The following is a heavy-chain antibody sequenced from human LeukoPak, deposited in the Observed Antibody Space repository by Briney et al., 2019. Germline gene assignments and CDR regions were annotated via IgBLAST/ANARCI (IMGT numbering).Heavy chain of an antibody. Sequence: GGCLRLSCAASGFTFSSYAMSWVRQAPGKGLEWVSSISSSSSYIYYADSVKGRFTFSRDNAKNSLYLQMNSLRAEDTAVYYCARAYYHSGGMDVWGQGTTVTVSS. CDR2: ISSSSSYI. J-gene: IGHJ6*02. D-gene: IGHD3-3*01. CDR1: GFTFSSYA. V-gene: IGHV3-21*01. CDR3: ARAYYHSGGMDV.